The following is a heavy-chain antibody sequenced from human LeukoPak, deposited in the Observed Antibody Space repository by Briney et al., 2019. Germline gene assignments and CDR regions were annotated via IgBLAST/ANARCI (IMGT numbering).Heavy chain of an antibody. CDR2: ISSSSSTI. D-gene: IGHD4-23*01. Sequence: PGGSLRLSCAASGSTFSSYSMNWVRQAPGKGLEWVSYISSSSSTIYYADSVKGRFTISRDNAKNSLYLQMNSLRAADTAVYYCARGMGSTVVTPRYFDYWGQGTLVTVSS. CDR1: GSTFSSYS. CDR3: ARGMGSTVVTPRYFDY. V-gene: IGHV3-48*01. J-gene: IGHJ4*02.